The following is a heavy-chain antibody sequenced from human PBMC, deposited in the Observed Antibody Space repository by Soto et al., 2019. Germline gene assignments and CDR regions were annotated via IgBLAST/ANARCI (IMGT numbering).Heavy chain of an antibody. CDR1: GFTFGNYW. Sequence: PGGSLRLSCAASGFTFGNYWMHWVRQAPGKGLEWVSRMNSDGSTTNYADSVKGRFTVSRDNARNTLHLQMNSLRAEDTAVYYCATAEVDYWGPGTRVTVS. CDR2: MNSDGSTT. J-gene: IGHJ4*02. CDR3: ATAEVDY. V-gene: IGHV3-74*01.